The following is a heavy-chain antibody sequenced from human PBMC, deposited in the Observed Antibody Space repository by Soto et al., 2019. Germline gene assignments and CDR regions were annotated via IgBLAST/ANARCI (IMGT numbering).Heavy chain of an antibody. CDR1: GDTFNFYS. J-gene: IGHJ4*02. V-gene: IGHV1-69*02. CDR2: VNPIVSMS. CDR3: ASSYGSGYRAFDY. D-gene: IGHD3-10*01. Sequence: QVQLVQSGAEVKRPGSSVKVSCKASGDTFNFYSINWVRQAPGLGLEGMGRVNPIVSMSNYAQKFQGRVTMTAYKSTSTAYMELSSLRSEDTAIYYCASSYGSGYRAFDYCGQGALVSVYS.